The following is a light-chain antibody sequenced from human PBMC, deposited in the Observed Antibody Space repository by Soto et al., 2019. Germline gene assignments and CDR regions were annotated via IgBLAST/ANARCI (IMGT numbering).Light chain of an antibody. CDR3: SSYSTPTQGVF. CDR2: ADS. Sequence: SYELTQPPSVSVAPGQTASITCGGDNIGGKSVHWYLQRPGQAPVLVVYADSDRPSGIPERFSGSNSGNTATLTISRVEAGDEAIYYCSSYSTPTQGVFFGGGTKLTVL. J-gene: IGLJ2*01. CDR1: NIGGKS. V-gene: IGLV3-21*02.